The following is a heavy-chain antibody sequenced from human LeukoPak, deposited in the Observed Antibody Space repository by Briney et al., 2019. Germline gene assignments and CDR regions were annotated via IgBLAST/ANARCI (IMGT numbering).Heavy chain of an antibody. V-gene: IGHV4-59*01. J-gene: IGHJ4*02. CDR2: IYYSGST. CDR3: ARGRSVVRGVSHYYFDY. CDR1: GGSISSYY. Sequence: PSETLSLTCTVSGGSISSYYWSWIRQPPGKGLEWIGYIYYSGSTNYNPSLKSRVTISVDTSKNLFSLKLSSVTAADTAVYYCARGRSVVRGVSHYYFDYWGQGTLVTVSS. D-gene: IGHD3-10*01.